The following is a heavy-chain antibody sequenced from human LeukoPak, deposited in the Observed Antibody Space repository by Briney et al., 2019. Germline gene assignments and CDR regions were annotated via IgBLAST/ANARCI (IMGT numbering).Heavy chain of an antibody. J-gene: IGHJ6*02. V-gene: IGHV4-61*01. CDR2: IYYSGST. CDR3: ARAPIEAYYYYGMDV. CDR1: GGSVSSGSYY. Sequence: SETLSLTCTVSGGSVSSGSYYWSWIRQPPGKGLEWIGYIYYSGSTNYNPSLKSRVTISVDTSKNQFSLKLSSVTAADTAVYYCARAPIEAYYYYGMDVWGQGTTVTVSS.